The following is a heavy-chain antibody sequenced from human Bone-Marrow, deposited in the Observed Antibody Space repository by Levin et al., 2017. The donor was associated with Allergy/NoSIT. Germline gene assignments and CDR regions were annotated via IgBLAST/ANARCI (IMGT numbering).Heavy chain of an antibody. V-gene: IGHV1-69*13. CDR1: GVTFSNFA. Sequence: SVKVSCKASGVTFSNFAISWVRQAPGQGLEWMGRIIPIFGTTNYAQKFQGRVTITADESTSTAYMELTGLRSEDTAVYYCARSHPRHYGGNSEDDYWGQGTLVTVSS. CDR3: ARSHPRHYGGNSEDDY. CDR2: IIPIFGTT. D-gene: IGHD4-23*01. J-gene: IGHJ4*02.